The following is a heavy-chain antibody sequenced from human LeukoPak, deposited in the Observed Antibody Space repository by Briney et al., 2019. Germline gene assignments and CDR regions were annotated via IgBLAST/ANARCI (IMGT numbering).Heavy chain of an antibody. CDR2: IRYDGSNK. Sequence: AGGSLRLSCAASGFTFSSYGMHWVRQAPGKGLEWVAFIRYDGSNKYYADSVKGRFTISRVNSKNTLYLQMNSLRAEDTAVYYCAKVQLWPTYYFDYWGQGTLVTVSS. D-gene: IGHD5-18*01. CDR3: AKVQLWPTYYFDY. V-gene: IGHV3-30*02. CDR1: GFTFSSYG. J-gene: IGHJ4*02.